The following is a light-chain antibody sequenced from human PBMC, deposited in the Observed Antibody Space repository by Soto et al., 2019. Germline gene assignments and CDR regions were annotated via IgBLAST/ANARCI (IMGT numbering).Light chain of an antibody. J-gene: IGKJ5*01. CDR2: TVS. CDR1: EDITNS. V-gene: IGKV1-9*01. CDR3: QQFKSYPIT. Sequence: DIQLTQSPSLLSASVGDRVTITCRASEDITNSLAWYHQKPGKTPKFLISTVSTLQSGVRSRFSGSGSGTEVTLTISGLQPEDFATYYCQQFKSYPITVGQGTRL.